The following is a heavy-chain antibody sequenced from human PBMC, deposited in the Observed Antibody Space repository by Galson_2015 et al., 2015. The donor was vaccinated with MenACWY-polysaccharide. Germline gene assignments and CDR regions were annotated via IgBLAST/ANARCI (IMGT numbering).Heavy chain of an antibody. CDR2: IKQDGSKN. J-gene: IGHJ5*02. Sequence: SLRLSCAASGFTFSGYWMSWVRQAPGKGLEWVANIKQDGSKNYYVDSVKGRITISRDNAKNSLYLQMNSLRAEDTAVYYCASGQKTLGPCGQGTLVTVSS. CDR3: ASGQKTLGP. CDR1: GFTFSGYW. V-gene: IGHV3-7*01.